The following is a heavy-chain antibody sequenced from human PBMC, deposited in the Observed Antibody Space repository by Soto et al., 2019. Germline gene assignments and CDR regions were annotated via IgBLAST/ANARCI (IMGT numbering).Heavy chain of an antibody. J-gene: IGHJ6*02. CDR3: ARALYSSSWRYGMDV. D-gene: IGHD6-13*01. CDR2: IYYSGST. CDR1: GGSISSGGYY. V-gene: IGHV4-31*03. Sequence: SETLSLTCTVSGGSISSGGYYWSWIRQHPGKGLEWIGYIYYSGSTYYNPSLKSRVTISVDTSKNQFSLKLSSVTAADTAVYYCARALYSSSWRYGMDVWGQGTKVTVSS.